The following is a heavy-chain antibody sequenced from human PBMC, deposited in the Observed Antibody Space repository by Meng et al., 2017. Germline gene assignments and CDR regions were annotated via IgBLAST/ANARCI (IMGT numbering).Heavy chain of an antibody. CDR3: ARVSSVVMVADY. V-gene: IGHV4-31*03. D-gene: IGHD2-15*01. Sequence: SETLSLTCTLSGGSISSGGYYWSWIRQHPGKGLEWIGYIYYSGSTYYNPSLKSRVTISVDTSKNQFSLKLSSVTAADTAVYYCARVSSVVMVADYWGQGKLVTVSS. CDR2: IYYSGST. J-gene: IGHJ4*02. CDR1: GGSISSGGYY.